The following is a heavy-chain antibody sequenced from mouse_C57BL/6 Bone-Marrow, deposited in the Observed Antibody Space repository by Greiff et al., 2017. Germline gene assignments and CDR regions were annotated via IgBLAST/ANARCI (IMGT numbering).Heavy chain of an antibody. D-gene: IGHD2-5*01. CDR3: VSNYYFDY. Sequence: QVQLQQPGAELVKPGASVKLSCKASGYTFTSYWMHWVKQRPGQGLEWIGMFHPNSGSTNYNEKFKSKATLTVDKSSSTAYMQLSSLTSVDSAVYYCVSNYYFDYWGQGTTLTVSS. V-gene: IGHV1-64*01. CDR1: GYTFTSYW. CDR2: FHPNSGST. J-gene: IGHJ2*01.